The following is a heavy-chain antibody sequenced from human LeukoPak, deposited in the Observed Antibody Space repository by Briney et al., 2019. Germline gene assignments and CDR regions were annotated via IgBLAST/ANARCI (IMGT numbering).Heavy chain of an antibody. CDR3: ARWGYGDYDPNDH. V-gene: IGHV4-31*03. J-gene: IGHJ4*02. D-gene: IGHD4-17*01. CDR2: IYYSGST. Sequence: TLSLTCTVSGGSISSGGYYWSWIRQHPGKGLEWIGYIYYSGSTYYNPSLKSRVTISVDTSKNQFSLKLSSVTAADTAVYYCARWGYGDYDPNDHWGQGTLVTVSS. CDR1: GGSISSGGYY.